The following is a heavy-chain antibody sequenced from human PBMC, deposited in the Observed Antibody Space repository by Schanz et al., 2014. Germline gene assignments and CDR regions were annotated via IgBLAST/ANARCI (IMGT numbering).Heavy chain of an antibody. CDR2: ISPYNGNT. CDR1: GYSFSAHY. D-gene: IGHD3-10*01. Sequence: QVQLVQSGAEVKKPGASVKVSCKASGYSFSAHYLHWEREAPGQGLEWMGWISPYNGNTNYAPKLQGRVTMTTDTSTSTAYMELRSLRSDDTAVYYCARAKRFGDMDVWGQGTTVTVSS. CDR3: ARAKRFGDMDV. J-gene: IGHJ6*02. V-gene: IGHV1-18*04.